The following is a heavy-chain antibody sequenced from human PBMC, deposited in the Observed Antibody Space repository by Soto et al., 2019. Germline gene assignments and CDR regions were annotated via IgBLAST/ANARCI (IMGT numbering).Heavy chain of an antibody. D-gene: IGHD7-27*01. CDR1: GFTFSLYS. J-gene: IGHJ6*02. Sequence: EVQLVESGGGLVQPGGSLRLSCAASGFTFSLYSMSWVRQAPGKGLEWVSYVSRSSTGIHYADSVKGRFTISRDDATNSMHRQMRGLRDGDTAVYYCARAVTWGLDVWGQGTTVSISS. CDR3: ARAVTWGLDV. CDR2: VSRSSTGI. V-gene: IGHV3-48*02.